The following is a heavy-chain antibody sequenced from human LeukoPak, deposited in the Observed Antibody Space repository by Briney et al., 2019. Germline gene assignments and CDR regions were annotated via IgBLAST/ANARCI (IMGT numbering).Heavy chain of an antibody. V-gene: IGHV4-59*01. CDR3: ARVLGYSRPFDY. CDR1: GGSISSYY. CDR2: IYYSGST. Sequence: PSETLSLICTVSGGSISSYYWSWIRQPPGKGLEWIGYIYYSGSTNYNPSLKSRVTISVDTSKNQFSLKLSSVAAADTAVYYCARVLGYSRPFDYWGQGTLVTVSS. J-gene: IGHJ4*02. D-gene: IGHD5-18*01.